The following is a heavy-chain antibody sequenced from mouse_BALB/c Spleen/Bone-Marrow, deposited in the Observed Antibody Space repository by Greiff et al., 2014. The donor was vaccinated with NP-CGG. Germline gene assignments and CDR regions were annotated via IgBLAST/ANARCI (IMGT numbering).Heavy chain of an antibody. CDR3: TRSRRAMDY. J-gene: IGHJ4*01. Sequence: QVQLQQSGAELGKPGASVKLSCKASGYTFSSDYMYWGKQRPGQGLEWIGEINPSNGGTNFNEKFKSKATLTVDKSSSTAYMQLSSLTSEDSAVYYCTRSRRAMDYWGQGTSVTVSS. D-gene: IGHD2-12*01. CDR2: INPSNGGT. V-gene: IGHV1S81*02. CDR1: GYTFSSDY.